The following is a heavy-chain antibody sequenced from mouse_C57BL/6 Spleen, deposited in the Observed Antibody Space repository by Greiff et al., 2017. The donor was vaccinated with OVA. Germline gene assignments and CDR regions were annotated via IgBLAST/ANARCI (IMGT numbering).Heavy chain of an antibody. Sequence: EVKLMESGGGLVKPGGSLKLSCAASGFTFSDYGMHWVRQAPEKGLEWVAYISSGSSTIYYADTVKGRFTISRDNAKNTLFLQMTSLRSEDTAMYYCARPTEDYFDYWGQGTTLTVSS. CDR3: ARPTEDYFDY. J-gene: IGHJ2*01. CDR1: GFTFSDYG. CDR2: ISSGSSTI. V-gene: IGHV5-17*01.